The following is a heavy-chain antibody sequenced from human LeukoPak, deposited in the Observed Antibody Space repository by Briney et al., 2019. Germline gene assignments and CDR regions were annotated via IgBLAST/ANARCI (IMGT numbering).Heavy chain of an antibody. V-gene: IGHV1-24*01. J-gene: IGHJ4*02. CDR1: GYTLTELS. D-gene: IGHD3-3*01. CDR2: FDPEDGET. CDR3: ATIRSKYYDFWSGYWY. Sequence: ASVKVSCKVSGYTLTELSMHWVRQAPGKGLEWMGGFDPEDGETIYAQKFQGRVTMTEDTSTDTAYMELSSLRSEDTAVYYCATIRSKYYDFWSGYWYWGQGTLVTVSS.